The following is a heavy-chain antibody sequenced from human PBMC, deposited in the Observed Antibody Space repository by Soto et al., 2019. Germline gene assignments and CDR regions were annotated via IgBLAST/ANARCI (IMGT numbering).Heavy chain of an antibody. J-gene: IGHJ6*02. V-gene: IGHV3-30*18. CDR2: ISYDGSNK. Sequence: QVQLVESGGGVVQPGRSLRLSCAASGFTFSSYGMHWVRQAPGKGLEWVAVISYDGSNKYYADSVKGRFTISRDNSKNTLYLQMNSLRAEDTAVYYCAKENRLLDYYYGMDVWGQGTTVTVSS. CDR3: AKENRLLDYYYGMDV. D-gene: IGHD6-25*01. CDR1: GFTFSSYG.